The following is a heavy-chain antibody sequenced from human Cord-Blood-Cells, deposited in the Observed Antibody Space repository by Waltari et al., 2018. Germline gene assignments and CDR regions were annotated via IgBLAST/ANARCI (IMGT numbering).Heavy chain of an antibody. CDR2: IYPGDSDT. CDR3: AGHHLGYSSSWYWFDP. Sequence: EVQLVQSGAEVKKPGESLKISCKGSGYSFTSYWIGWVRQMPGKGLEWMGIIYPGDSDTRYSPAFQGQVTISADKSISTAYLQWSSLKASDTAMYYCAGHHLGYSSSWYWFDPWGQGTLVTVSS. CDR1: GYSFTSYW. V-gene: IGHV5-51*01. J-gene: IGHJ5*02. D-gene: IGHD6-13*01.